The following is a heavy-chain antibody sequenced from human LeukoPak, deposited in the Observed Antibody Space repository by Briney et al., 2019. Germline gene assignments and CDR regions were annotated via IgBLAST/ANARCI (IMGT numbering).Heavy chain of an antibody. Sequence: SETLSLTCTVSGGSISSYYWSWIRQPPGKGLEWIGYIYYSGSTNYNPSLKSRVTISVDTSKNQFSLKLSSVTATDTAVYYCARGQGGEHFDYWGQGTLVTVSS. J-gene: IGHJ4*02. CDR1: GGSISSYY. D-gene: IGHD1/OR15-1a*01. V-gene: IGHV4-59*12. CDR3: ARGQGGEHFDY. CDR2: IYYSGST.